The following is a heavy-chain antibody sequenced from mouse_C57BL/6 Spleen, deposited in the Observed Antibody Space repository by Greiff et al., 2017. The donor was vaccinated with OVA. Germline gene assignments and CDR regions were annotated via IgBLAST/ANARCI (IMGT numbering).Heavy chain of an antibody. Sequence: QVQLLQSGPALVKPGASVKLSCKASGYAFTSSWMNWVQQRPGKGLEWIGLIYPGAGGTNSNGKFTGTAPLTVYKSSSTAYMQLSSLTSEDAAVCYCARYVTTVVAPHYYGDWGQGTTLTVST. CDR3: ARYVTTVVAPHYYGD. CDR1: GYAFTSSW. CDR2: IYPGAGGT. J-gene: IGHJ2*01. V-gene: IGHV1-82*01. D-gene: IGHD1-1*01.